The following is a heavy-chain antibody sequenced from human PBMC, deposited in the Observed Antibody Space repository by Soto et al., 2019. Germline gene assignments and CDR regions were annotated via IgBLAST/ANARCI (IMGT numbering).Heavy chain of an antibody. J-gene: IGHJ6*02. CDR1: GFTLSSYE. Sequence: GSLRLSCAASGFTLSSYETNWVRQATGKGPEWVSYISSSGSTIYYAYSTTGRFTMARDNANNSLYLQMNSLRGGGTAVYYCARNKRPSVRSVIPRGDYGMDVWGQGTRVT. CDR3: ARNKRPSVRSVIPRGDYGMDV. V-gene: IGHV3-48*03. D-gene: IGHD3-16*02. CDR2: ISSSGSTI.